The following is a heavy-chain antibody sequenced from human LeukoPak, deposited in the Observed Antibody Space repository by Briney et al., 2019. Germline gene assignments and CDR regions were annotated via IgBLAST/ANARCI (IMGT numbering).Heavy chain of an antibody. D-gene: IGHD5-24*01. V-gene: IGHV4-59*08. CDR1: GGSIRSYY. J-gene: IGHJ4*02. CDR3: ARLRDGYNEGYYYFDY. CDR2: IYYSGST. Sequence: SETLSLTCTVSGGSIRSYYWSWIRQPPGKGLEWIGYIYYSGSTNYNPSLKSRVTISVDTSKNQFSLKLSSVTAADTAVYYCARLRDGYNEGYYYFDYWGQGTLVTVSS.